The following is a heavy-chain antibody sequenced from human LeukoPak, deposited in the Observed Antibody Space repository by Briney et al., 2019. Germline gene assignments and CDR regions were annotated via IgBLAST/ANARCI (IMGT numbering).Heavy chain of an antibody. CDR1: GGSISSYY. V-gene: IGHV4-59*01. J-gene: IGHJ4*02. D-gene: IGHD2-2*01. Sequence: SKTLSLTCTVSGGSISSYYWSWIRQPPGKGLEWIGYIYYSGSTNYNPSLKSRVTISVDTSKNQFSLKLSSVTAADTAVYYCARGLPSSIRLYFDYWGQGTLVTVSS. CDR3: ARGLPSSIRLYFDY. CDR2: IYYSGST.